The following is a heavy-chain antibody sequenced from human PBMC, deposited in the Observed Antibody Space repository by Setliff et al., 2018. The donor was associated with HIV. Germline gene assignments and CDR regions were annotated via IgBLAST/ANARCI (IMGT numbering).Heavy chain of an antibody. CDR1: GFTSGDYA. D-gene: IGHD6-19*01. CDR2: IRSKPYGGTT. Sequence: PGGSLRLSCAASGFTSGDYAMSWVRQAPGKGLEWVGFIRSKPYGGTTEYAASVKGRFTVSRDDSTNSLYLQMNSLKSEDTAVYYCARDTSRSDESAFDIWGQGTMVTVSS. V-gene: IGHV3-49*04. CDR3: ARDTSRSDESAFDI. J-gene: IGHJ3*02.